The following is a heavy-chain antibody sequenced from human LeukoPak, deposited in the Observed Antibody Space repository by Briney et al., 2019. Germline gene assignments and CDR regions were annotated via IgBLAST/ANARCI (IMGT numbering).Heavy chain of an antibody. CDR2: ISAYNGNT. CDR3: ARDESLVVTTSGYFDY. V-gene: IGHV1-18*01. J-gene: IGHJ4*02. Sequence: ASVKVSCKASGYTFTSYGISWVRQAPGQGLEWMGWISAYNGNTNYPQKLQGRVTMTTDTSTSTAYTELRSLRSDDTAVYYCARDESLVVTTSGYFDYWGQGTLVTVSS. D-gene: IGHD3-22*01. CDR1: GYTFTSYG.